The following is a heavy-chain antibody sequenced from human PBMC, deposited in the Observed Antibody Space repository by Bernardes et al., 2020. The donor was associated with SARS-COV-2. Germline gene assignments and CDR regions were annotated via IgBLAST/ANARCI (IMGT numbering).Heavy chain of an antibody. CDR2: ISGSGGYT. V-gene: IGHV3-23*01. CDR3: AKDWRGSGDDWFDP. D-gene: IGHD3-10*01. J-gene: IGHJ5*02. Sequence: VWSLSLSCAASGFTFSNYAMNWVRQAPGKGLEWVSAISGSGGYTYYADSLKGRFTISRDNSKSTLYLQMNSLRAEDTAIYYCAKDWRGSGDDWFDPWGQGTLVTVSS. CDR1: GFTFSNYA.